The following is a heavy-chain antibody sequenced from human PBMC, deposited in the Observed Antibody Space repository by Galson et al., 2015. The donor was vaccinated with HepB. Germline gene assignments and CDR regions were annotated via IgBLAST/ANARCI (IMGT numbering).Heavy chain of an antibody. CDR2: ISSSSSYT. D-gene: IGHD2-15*01. CDR1: GFTFSDYY. V-gene: IGHV3-11*06. CDR3: ASPLIAAAAYCSGGSCLTTDAFDI. Sequence: SLRLSCAASGFTFSDYYMSWIRQAPGKGLEWVSYISSSSSYTNYADSVKGRFTVSRDNAKNSLYLQMNSLRAEDTAVYYCASPLIAAAAYCSGGSCLTTDAFDIWGQGTMVTVSS. J-gene: IGHJ3*02.